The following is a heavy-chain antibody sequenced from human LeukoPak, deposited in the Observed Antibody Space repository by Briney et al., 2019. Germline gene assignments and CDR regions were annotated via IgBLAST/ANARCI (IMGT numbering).Heavy chain of an antibody. V-gene: IGHV3-48*03. J-gene: IGHJ4*02. CDR2: ISSSGSTI. CDR3: ARGREAGSRSGSYSLDY. Sequence: GGSLRLSCAASGFTFSSYAMHWVRQAPGKGLEWVSYISSSGSTIYYADSVKGRFTISRDNAKNSLYLQMNSLRAEDTAVYYCARGREAGSRSGSYSLDYWGQGTLVTVSS. D-gene: IGHD3-10*01. CDR1: GFTFSSYA.